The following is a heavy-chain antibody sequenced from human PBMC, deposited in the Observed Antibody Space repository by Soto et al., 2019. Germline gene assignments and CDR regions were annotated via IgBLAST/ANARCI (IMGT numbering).Heavy chain of an antibody. V-gene: IGHV1-46*01. Sequence: GASVKVSCKASGYTFTSYYMHWVRQAPGQGLEWMGIINPSGGSTSYAQKFQGRVTMTRDTSTSTVYMELSSLRSEDTAVYYCSVVSREGTFDYWGQGTLVTVSS. D-gene: IGHD3-22*01. CDR3: SVVSREGTFDY. CDR1: GYTFTSYY. J-gene: IGHJ4*02. CDR2: INPSGGST.